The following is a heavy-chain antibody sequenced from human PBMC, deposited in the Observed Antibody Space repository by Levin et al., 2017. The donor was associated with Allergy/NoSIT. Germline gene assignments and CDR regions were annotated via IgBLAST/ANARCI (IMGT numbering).Heavy chain of an antibody. J-gene: IGHJ4*02. CDR3: ARDGPGIDY. CDR1: GFTFSSYG. V-gene: IGHV3-33*01. D-gene: IGHD1-1*01. CDR2: IRYDGNSK. Sequence: LSLTCAASGFTFSSYGIHWVRQAPGKGLEWVAVIRYDGNSKYYADSVKGRFTVSRDTSRNTLYLQMNSLRAEDTAVYYCARDGPGIDYWGQGTLVTVSS.